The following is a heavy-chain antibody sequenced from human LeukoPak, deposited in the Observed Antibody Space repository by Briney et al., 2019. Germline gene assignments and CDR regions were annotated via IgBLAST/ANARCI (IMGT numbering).Heavy chain of an antibody. V-gene: IGHV1-8*02. CDR3: ARGWGCDRSTCYYWLDP. CDR1: GYTFTSYD. Sequence: GASVKVSCKASGYTFTSYDINWVRQATGQGLEWMGWMNPNSGDTDFARKFEGRVTMTRNTSMNTAYMELSSLTSEDTAVYYCARGWGCDRSTCYYWLDPWGQGTPVTVSS. J-gene: IGHJ5*02. CDR2: MNPNSGDT. D-gene: IGHD2-2*01.